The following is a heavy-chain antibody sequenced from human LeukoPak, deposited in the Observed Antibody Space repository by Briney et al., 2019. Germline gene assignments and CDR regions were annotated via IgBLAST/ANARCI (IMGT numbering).Heavy chain of an antibody. V-gene: IGHV1-69*06. Sequence: ASVKVSCKASGGTFSSYAISWVRQAPGQGLEWMGGIIPIFGTANYAQKFQGRVTITADKSTSTAYMELSSLRSEDTAVYYCASAGPDDYYDSSGYYAHFDYWGQGTLVTVSS. D-gene: IGHD3-22*01. CDR1: GGTFSSYA. CDR3: ASAGPDDYYDSSGYYAHFDY. CDR2: IIPIFGTA. J-gene: IGHJ4*02.